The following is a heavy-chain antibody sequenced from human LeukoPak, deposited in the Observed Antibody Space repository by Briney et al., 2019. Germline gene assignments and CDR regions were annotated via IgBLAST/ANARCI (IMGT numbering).Heavy chain of an antibody. CDR3: AKDYDSSGYYPKFDY. J-gene: IGHJ4*02. D-gene: IGHD3-22*01. CDR1: GFTFDDYA. CDR2: ISWNSGSI. Sequence: GGSLRLSCAASGFTFDDYAMHWVRQAPGKGLEWVSGISWNSGSIGYADPVKGRFTISRDNAKNSLYLQMNSLRAEDTALYYCAKDYDSSGYYPKFDYWGQGTLVTVSS. V-gene: IGHV3-9*01.